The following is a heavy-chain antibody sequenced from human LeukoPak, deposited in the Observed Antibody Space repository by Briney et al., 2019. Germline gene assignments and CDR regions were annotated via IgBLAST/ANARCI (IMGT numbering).Heavy chain of an antibody. V-gene: IGHV1-3*01. CDR1: GYTFTSYY. J-gene: IGHJ4*02. Sequence: ASVKVSCKASGYTFTSYYMHWVRQAPGQRLEWMGWINAGNGNTKYSQKFQGRVTITRDTSASTAYMELSSLRSEDTAVYYCARDFGQLVNYFDYWGQGTLVTVSS. CDR2: INAGNGNT. CDR3: ARDFGQLVNYFDY. D-gene: IGHD6-6*01.